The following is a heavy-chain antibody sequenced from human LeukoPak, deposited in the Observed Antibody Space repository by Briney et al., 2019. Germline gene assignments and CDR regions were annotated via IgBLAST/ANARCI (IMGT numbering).Heavy chain of an antibody. CDR1: GFTFTSSA. J-gene: IGHJ3*02. V-gene: IGHV1-58*02. CDR2: IVVGSGNT. CDR3: AADRGYCSSTSCYHAFDI. Sequence: SVKVSCKASGFTFTSSAMQWVRQARGQRLEWIGWIVVGSGNTNYAQKFQERVTITRDMSTSTAYMELSSLRSEDTAVYYCAADRGYCSSTSCYHAFDIWGQGTMVTVSS. D-gene: IGHD2-2*01.